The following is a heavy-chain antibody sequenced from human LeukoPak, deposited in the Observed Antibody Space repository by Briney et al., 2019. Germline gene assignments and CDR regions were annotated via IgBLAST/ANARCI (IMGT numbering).Heavy chain of an antibody. CDR2: IYYSGST. J-gene: IGHJ4*02. Sequence: SETLSLTCTVSGGSISSSSYYWGWIRQPPGKGLEWIGSIYYSGSTYYNPSLKSRVTISVDTSKNQFSLKLSSVTAADTAVYYCARMVVDLYFDYWGQGTLVTVSS. CDR3: ARMVVDLYFDY. D-gene: IGHD2-15*01. V-gene: IGHV4-39*01. CDR1: GGSISSSSYY.